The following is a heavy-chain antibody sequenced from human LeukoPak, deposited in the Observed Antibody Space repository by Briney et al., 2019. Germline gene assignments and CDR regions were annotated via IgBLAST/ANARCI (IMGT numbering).Heavy chain of an antibody. D-gene: IGHD5-12*01. CDR3: ARGGGLATIRY. Sequence: SETLSLTCAVYGGSFSGYYWSWIRQPPGKGLEWIGEINHSGSTNNNPSLKSRVTISVDTSKNQFSLKLSSVTAADTAVYYCARGGGLATIRYWGQGTLVTVSS. CDR1: GGSFSGYY. CDR2: INHSGST. J-gene: IGHJ4*02. V-gene: IGHV4-34*01.